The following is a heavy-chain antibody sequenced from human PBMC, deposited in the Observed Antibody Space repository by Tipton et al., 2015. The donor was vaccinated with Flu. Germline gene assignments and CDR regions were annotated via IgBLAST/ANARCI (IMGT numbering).Heavy chain of an antibody. CDR3: ARVTGASTAYGLDV. Sequence: SLRLSCAASGFTFSSYAMSWVRQAPGKGLEWVSAISGSGGSTYYADSVKGRFTISRDNSKNTIYLQMNSLRVEDTAVYYCARVTGASTAYGLDVWGQGTTVTVSS. CDR2: ISGSGGST. V-gene: IGHV3-23*01. J-gene: IGHJ6*02. CDR1: GFTFSSYA. D-gene: IGHD3-10*01.